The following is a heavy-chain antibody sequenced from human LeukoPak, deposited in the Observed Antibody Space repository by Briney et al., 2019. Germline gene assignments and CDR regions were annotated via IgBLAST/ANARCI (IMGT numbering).Heavy chain of an antibody. Sequence: SETLSLTCTVSGGSISSYYWSWIRQPAGKGLEWIGLIYSSGSTNYNPSLKSRVTMSVDTSKNQFSLKLSPVTAADTAVYYCARGRGDYVWGSYRSTAAFDIWGQGTMVTVSS. CDR1: GGSISSYY. V-gene: IGHV4-4*07. CDR2: IYSSGST. J-gene: IGHJ3*02. CDR3: ARGRGDYVWGSYRSTAAFDI. D-gene: IGHD3-16*02.